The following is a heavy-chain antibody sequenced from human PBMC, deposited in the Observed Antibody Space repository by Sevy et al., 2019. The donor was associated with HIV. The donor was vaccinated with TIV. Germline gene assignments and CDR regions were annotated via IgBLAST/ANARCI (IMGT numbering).Heavy chain of an antibody. CDR1: GYTFTSYG. CDR3: ARDGYLGTESYYFDY. D-gene: IGHD7-27*01. Sequence: ASVKVSCKASGYTFTSYGISWVRQAPGQGLEWMGWISAYNGNTNYAQKLQGIVTMTTDTSTSTAYMELRSLRSDDTAVYYCARDGYLGTESYYFDYWGQGTLVTVSS. V-gene: IGHV1-18*01. J-gene: IGHJ4*02. CDR2: ISAYNGNT.